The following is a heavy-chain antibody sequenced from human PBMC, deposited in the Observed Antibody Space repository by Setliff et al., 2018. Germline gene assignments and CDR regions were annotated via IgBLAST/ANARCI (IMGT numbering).Heavy chain of an antibody. V-gene: IGHV4-4*07. CDR2: LYTSGIS. CDR1: GGSINNYF. Sequence: SETLSLTCTVSGGSINNYFWTWIRQPAGKGLEWIGRLYTSGISNYNPSLKSRVTMSVDTSKNQFSLNLTSVTAADTAVYYCARENADYARSFDLWGQGTLVTVSS. D-gene: IGHD3-16*01. J-gene: IGHJ5*02. CDR3: ARENADYARSFDL.